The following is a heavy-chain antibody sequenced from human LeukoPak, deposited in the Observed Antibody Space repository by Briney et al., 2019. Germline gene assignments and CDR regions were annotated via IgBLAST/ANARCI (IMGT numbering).Heavy chain of an antibody. CDR2: IRSDGSEK. CDR3: GTNYGGKSGGLDY. CDR1: GFTFSGYA. J-gene: IGHJ4*02. D-gene: IGHD4-23*01. Sequence: GGSLRLSCVASGFTFSGYAMHWVRQAPGKGLEWVAIIRSDGSEKYNADSVKGRFTISRDNSKNTLYLQMNSLRAEDTAVYYCGTNYGGKSGGLDYWGQGTLVTVSS. V-gene: IGHV3-30*02.